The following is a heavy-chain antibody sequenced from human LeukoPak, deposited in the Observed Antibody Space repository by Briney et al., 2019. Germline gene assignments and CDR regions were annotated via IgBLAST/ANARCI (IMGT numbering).Heavy chain of an antibody. CDR3: ARGAPIVVVPAALTYLDY. CDR2: IYSSGST. D-gene: IGHD2-2*01. Sequence: SETLSLTCTVSGDSMTDYYWNWIRQPPGKGLEYIGYIYSSGSTNYNPSLKGRVTMSVDMSKNHFSLKLISVTAADTAVYYCARGAPIVVVPAALTYLDYWGQGTLVTVSS. J-gene: IGHJ4*02. CDR1: GDSMTDYY. V-gene: IGHV4-59*01.